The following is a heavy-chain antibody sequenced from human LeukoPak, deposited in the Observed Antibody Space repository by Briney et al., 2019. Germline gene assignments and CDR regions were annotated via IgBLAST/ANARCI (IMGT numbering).Heavy chain of an antibody. CDR2: IIPIFGTA. J-gene: IGHJ4*02. Sequence: SVKVSCKASGGTFSSYAISWVRQAPGQGLEWMGGIIPIFGTANYAQKFQGRVTITADKSTSTAYMELSSLRSDDTAVYYCARDNYDSSGGYDYWGQGTLVTVSS. CDR3: ARDNYDSSGGYDY. V-gene: IGHV1-69*06. D-gene: IGHD3-22*01. CDR1: GGTFSSYA.